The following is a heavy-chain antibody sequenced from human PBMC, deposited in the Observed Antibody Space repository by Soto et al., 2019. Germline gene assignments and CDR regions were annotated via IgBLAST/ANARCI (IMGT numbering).Heavy chain of an antibody. V-gene: IGHV4-39*01. D-gene: IGHD6-19*01. CDR3: ARTFGIAVAATGFDY. J-gene: IGHJ4*02. Sequence: SETLSLTCTVSGGSISSSSYYWGWIRQPPGKGLEWIGSIYYSGSTYYNPSLKSRVTISVDTSKNQFSLKLSSVTAADTAVYYCARTFGIAVAATGFDYWGPGTLLTVSS. CDR1: GGSISSSSYY. CDR2: IYYSGST.